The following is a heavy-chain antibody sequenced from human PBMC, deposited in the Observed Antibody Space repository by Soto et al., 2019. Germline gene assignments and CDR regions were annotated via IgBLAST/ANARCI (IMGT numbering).Heavy chain of an antibody. CDR1: GFTFSSYA. V-gene: IGHV3-30*14. J-gene: IGHJ4*02. CDR2: VSHDGKSG. D-gene: IGHD6-19*01. Sequence: QVQLVESGGGVVQPGRSLRLSCAASGFTFSSYAMHWVRRAPGKGLEWVAAVSHDGKSGFYADSMSGRFTVSRDNSNSLVYLQMDRLRPEDTALFYCARLDKFNGGWSWGQGTAVTVSS. CDR3: ARLDKFNGGWS.